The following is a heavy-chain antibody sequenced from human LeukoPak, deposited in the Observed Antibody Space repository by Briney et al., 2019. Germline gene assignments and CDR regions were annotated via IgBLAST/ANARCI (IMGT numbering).Heavy chain of an antibody. CDR1: GFTFDDYA. CDR3: AKGSATVTTVGGFDY. Sequence: TGGSLRLSCAASGFTFDDYAMHWVRQAPGKGLERVSGISWNSGSIGYADSVKGRFTISRDNAKNSLYLQMNSLRAEDTALYYCAKGSATVTTVGGFDYWGQGTLVTVSS. CDR2: ISWNSGSI. V-gene: IGHV3-9*01. D-gene: IGHD4-17*01. J-gene: IGHJ4*02.